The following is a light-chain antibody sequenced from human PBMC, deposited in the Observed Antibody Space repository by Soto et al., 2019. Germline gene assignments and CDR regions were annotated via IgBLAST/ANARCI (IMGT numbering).Light chain of an antibody. CDR2: DVS. CDR1: SSDADEYNY. Sequence: QSALTQPASVSGSPVQSIIISCTGTSSDADEYNYVSWYQHHQGKAPKLLIYDVSNRPSAISNRLSGSKYGNTASLTISGLQTEDEADYFCSSYTSSTILFGGGTKVTVI. CDR3: SSYTSSTIL. V-gene: IGLV2-14*03. J-gene: IGLJ2*01.